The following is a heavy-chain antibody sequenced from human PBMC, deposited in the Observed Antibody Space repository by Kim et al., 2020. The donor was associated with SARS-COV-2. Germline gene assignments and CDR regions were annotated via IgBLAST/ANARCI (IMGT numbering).Heavy chain of an antibody. D-gene: IGHD2-15*01. CDR3: ARYGWDGGMHRLGDYYYYYGMDV. CDR2: IIPIFGTA. V-gene: IGHV1-69*13. Sequence: SVKVSCKASGGTFSSYAISWVRQAPGQGLEWMGGIIPIFGTANYAQKFQGRVTITADESTSTAYMELSSLRSEDTAVYYCARYGWDGGMHRLGDYYYYYGMDVWGQGTTVTVSS. CDR1: GGTFSSYA. J-gene: IGHJ6*02.